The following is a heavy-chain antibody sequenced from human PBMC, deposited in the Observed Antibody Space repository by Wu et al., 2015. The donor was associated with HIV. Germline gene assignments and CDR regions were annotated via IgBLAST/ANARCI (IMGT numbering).Heavy chain of an antibody. J-gene: IGHJ4*02. CDR1: GYTFTSYG. V-gene: IGHV1-18*01. D-gene: IGHD3-22*01. Sequence: QVQLVQSGAEVKKPGASVKVSCKASGYTFTSYGISWVRQAPGQGLEWMGWISAYNGNTNYAQKLQGRVTMTTDTSTSTAYMELRSLRSDDTAVYYCARINRLGYYYDSSGYTTSFDYWGQGTLVTVSS. CDR3: ARINRLGYYYDSSGYTTSFDY. CDR2: ISAYNGNT.